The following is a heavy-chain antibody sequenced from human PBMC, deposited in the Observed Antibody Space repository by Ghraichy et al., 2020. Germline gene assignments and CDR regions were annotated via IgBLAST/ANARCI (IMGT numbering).Heavy chain of an antibody. CDR2: ISGSGGST. D-gene: IGHD5-18*01. Sequence: GGSLRLSCAASGFTFSSYAMSWVRQAPGKGLEWVSAISGSGGSTYYADSVKGRFTISRDNSKNTLYLQMNSLGAEDTAVYHCAKDPWLMDTAMVTLSGDYWGQGTLVTVSS. J-gene: IGHJ4*02. CDR3: AKDPWLMDTAMVTLSGDY. CDR1: GFTFSSYA. V-gene: IGHV3-23*01.